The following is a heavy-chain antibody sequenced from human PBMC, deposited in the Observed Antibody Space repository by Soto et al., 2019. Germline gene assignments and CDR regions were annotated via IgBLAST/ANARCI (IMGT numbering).Heavy chain of an antibody. CDR1: GFTVTNKY. Sequence: EVQLVESGGGLIQPGGSLRLSCAASGFTVTNKYMTWVRQAPGKGLEWVSVIYSGGSTSYADSVKGRFTISRDNSKNILYLQMHSLRAEDTAVYYCARVDYGDYGCYFDLWGRGTLVTVSS. J-gene: IGHJ2*01. CDR2: IYSGGST. V-gene: IGHV3-53*01. CDR3: ARVDYGDYGCYFDL. D-gene: IGHD4-17*01.